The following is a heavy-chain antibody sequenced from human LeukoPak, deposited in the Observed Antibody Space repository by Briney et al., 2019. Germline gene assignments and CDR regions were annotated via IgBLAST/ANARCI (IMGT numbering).Heavy chain of an antibody. CDR3: ARVPAATYYFDY. V-gene: IGHV4-59*01. CDR2: IYYSGST. J-gene: IGHJ4*02. Sequence: PSETLSLTCTVSGGSISSYYWSWIRQPPGKGLEWTGYIYYSGSTNYNPSLKSRVTISVDTSKNQFSLKLSPVTAADTAVYYCARVPAATYYFDYWGQGTLVTVSS. CDR1: GGSISSYY. D-gene: IGHD2-2*01.